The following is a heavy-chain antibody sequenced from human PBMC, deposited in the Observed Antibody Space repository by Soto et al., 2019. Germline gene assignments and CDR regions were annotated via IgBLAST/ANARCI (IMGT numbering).Heavy chain of an antibody. CDR3: ARDYGKLNP. CDR1: GFTFSTYT. V-gene: IGHV3-21*01. D-gene: IGHD2-15*01. J-gene: IGHJ5*02. Sequence: EVQLVESGGGLVKPGGSLRLSCAASGFTFSTYTMNWVRQTPGKGLEWVSSISSGSNYIYYADSLKGRFTISRDNAKNSLYLQMNSLRVEDTAVYYCARDYGKLNPWGQGTLVTDSS. CDR2: ISSGSNYI.